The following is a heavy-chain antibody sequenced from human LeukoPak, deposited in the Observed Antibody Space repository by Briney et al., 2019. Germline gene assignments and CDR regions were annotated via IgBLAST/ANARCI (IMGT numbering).Heavy chain of an antibody. CDR3: ARDPDYDTLSDAFDI. V-gene: IGHV1-18*01. CDR2: ISAYSGST. D-gene: IGHD3-9*01. CDR1: GYTFTSYG. Sequence: ASVKVSCKASGYTFTSYGISWVRQAPGQGLEWMGWISAYSGSTNYAQKLQGRVTMTTDTSTSTAYMELRSLRSDDTAVYYCARDPDYDTLSDAFDIWGQGTMVTVSS. J-gene: IGHJ3*02.